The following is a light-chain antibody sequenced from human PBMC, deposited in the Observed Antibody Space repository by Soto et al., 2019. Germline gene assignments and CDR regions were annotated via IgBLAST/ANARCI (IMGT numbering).Light chain of an antibody. Sequence: IVLTQSPGTLSLSPGERATLSCRASQSLSSSYVAWYQQKPGQAPRLLIYGASSRATGIPDRFSGSGSGTDFTLTISRLEPEDFAVYYCQQYGSSPLTFGGGTKVDIK. CDR3: QQYGSSPLT. CDR2: GAS. V-gene: IGKV3-20*01. J-gene: IGKJ4*01. CDR1: QSLSSSY.